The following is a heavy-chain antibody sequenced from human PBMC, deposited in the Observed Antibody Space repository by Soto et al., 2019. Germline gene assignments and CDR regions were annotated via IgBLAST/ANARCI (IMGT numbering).Heavy chain of an antibody. J-gene: IGHJ1*01. Sequence: QITLKESGPTLVKPTQTLTPTCTFSGFSLSTSGVGVGWIRQPPGKALEWLALIYWDDDKRYSPSLKSRLTITKDTSKNQVVLTMTNMDPVDTATYYCALTIFNSGSYYGEYFQHWGQGTLVTVSS. V-gene: IGHV2-5*02. CDR3: ALTIFNSGSYYGEYFQH. D-gene: IGHD1-26*01. CDR2: IYWDDDK. CDR1: GFSLSTSGVG.